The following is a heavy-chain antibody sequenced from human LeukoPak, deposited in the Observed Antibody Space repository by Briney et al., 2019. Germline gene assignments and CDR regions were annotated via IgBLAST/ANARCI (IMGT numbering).Heavy chain of an antibody. J-gene: IGHJ6*02. D-gene: IGHD5-24*01. CDR3: ARAVEGYYYYGMDV. CDR2: IYTSGST. CDR1: GGSISSGSYY. Sequence: SETLSLTCTVSGGSISSGSYYWSWIRQPAGKGLEWIGRIYTSGSTNYNPSLESRVTISVDTSKNQFSLKLSSVTAADTAVYYCARAVEGYYYYGMDVWGQGTTVTVSS. V-gene: IGHV4-61*02.